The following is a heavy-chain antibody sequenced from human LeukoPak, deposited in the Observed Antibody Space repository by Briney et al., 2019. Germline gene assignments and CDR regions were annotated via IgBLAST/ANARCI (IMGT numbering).Heavy chain of an antibody. CDR1: GFTFSSYW. CDR3: ARDLDGSGEFDY. CDR2: IKQDGSER. Sequence: GGSLRLSCAASGFTFSSYWMSWVRQAPGKGLEWVANIKQDGSERYYVDSLKGQFTIPRDNAKNSLYLQMNSLRAEDTAVYYCARDLDGSGEFDYWGQGTLVTVSS. D-gene: IGHD3-10*01. J-gene: IGHJ4*02. V-gene: IGHV3-7*01.